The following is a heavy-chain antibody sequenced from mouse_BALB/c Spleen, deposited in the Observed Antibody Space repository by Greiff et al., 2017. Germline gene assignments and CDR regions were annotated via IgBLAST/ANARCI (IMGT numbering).Heavy chain of an antibody. CDR3: ARSYDYDAMDD. CDR2: ISSGSSTI. D-gene: IGHD6-5*01. CDR1: GFTFSSFG. Sequence: EVKLVEPGGGLVQPGGSRKLSCAASGFTFSSFGMHWVRQAPEKGLEWVAYISSGSSTIYYADTVKGRFTISRDNPKNTLFLQMTSLRSEDTAMYYCARSYDYDAMDDWGQGTSVTVSS. J-gene: IGHJ4*01. V-gene: IGHV5-17*02.